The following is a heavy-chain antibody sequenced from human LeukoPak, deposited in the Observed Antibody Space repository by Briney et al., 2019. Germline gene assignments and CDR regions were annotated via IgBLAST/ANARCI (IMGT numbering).Heavy chain of an antibody. V-gene: IGHV1-8*01. CDR1: GYTFTSXX. J-gene: IGHJ4*02. CDR2: MNPNSGNT. D-gene: IGHD6-13*01. CDR3: ARGPIAVDY. Sequence: ASGYTFTSXXXXXVRQXPGQGXEWMGWMNPNSGNTGYAQKFQGRVTMTRNTSISTAYMELSSLRSEDTAVYYCARGPIAVDYWGQGTLVTVSS.